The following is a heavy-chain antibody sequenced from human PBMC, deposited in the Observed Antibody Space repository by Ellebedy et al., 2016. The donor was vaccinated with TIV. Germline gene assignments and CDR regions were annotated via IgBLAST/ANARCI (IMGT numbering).Heavy chain of an antibody. CDR1: GYSFTDYG. V-gene: IGHV1-8*02. CDR3: ARGIARTRAYHY. J-gene: IGHJ4*02. Sequence: AASVKVSCKASGYSFTDYGISWVRQAPGQGLEWMGWVNHESGNTGYAQRFQGRVTMTSNTSISTAYMELSSLRSEDTAVYYCARGIARTRAYHYWGQGTLVTVSS. CDR2: VNHESGNT. D-gene: IGHD3-16*01.